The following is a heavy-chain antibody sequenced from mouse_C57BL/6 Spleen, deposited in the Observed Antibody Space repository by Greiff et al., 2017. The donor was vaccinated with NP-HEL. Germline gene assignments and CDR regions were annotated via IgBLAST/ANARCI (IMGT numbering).Heavy chain of an antibody. D-gene: IGHD2-3*01. V-gene: IGHV1-63*01. J-gene: IGHJ2*01. CDR2: IYPGGGYT. Sequence: VQLQQSGAELVRPGTSVKMSCKASGYTFTNYWIGWAKQRPGHGLEWIGDIYPGGGYTNYNEKFKGKATLTADKSSSTAYMQFSSLTSEDSAIYYCARGGDGYSYYFDYWGQGTTLTVSS. CDR1: GYTFTNYW. CDR3: ARGGDGYSYYFDY.